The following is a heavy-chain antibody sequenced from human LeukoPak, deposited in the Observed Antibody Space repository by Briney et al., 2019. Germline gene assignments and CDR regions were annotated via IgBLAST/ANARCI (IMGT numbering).Heavy chain of an antibody. CDR2: ISYDGSNK. J-gene: IGHJ4*02. D-gene: IGHD6-6*01. V-gene: IGHV3-30-3*01. CDR1: GFTFSSYA. Sequence: PGGSLRLSCAASGFTFSSYAMHWVRQAPGKGLEWVAVISYDGSNKYYADSVKGRFTISRDNSKNTLYLQMNSLRAEDTAVYYCAKDSIQQLGMFDYWGQGTLVTVSS. CDR3: AKDSIQQLGMFDY.